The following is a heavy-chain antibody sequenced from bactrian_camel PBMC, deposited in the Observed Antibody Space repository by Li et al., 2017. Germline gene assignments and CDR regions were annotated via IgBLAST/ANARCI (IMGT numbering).Heavy chain of an antibody. D-gene: IGHD3*01. J-gene: IGHJ4*01. CDR1: VDTIGRYC. CDR2: IESDGST. Sequence: HVQLVESGGGSVQVGGSLRLSCVASVDTIGRYCMGWFRQIPDKEREGIAGIESDGSTSYADSVKGRFTVSQDSIKNILYLQMNSLKPEDTAMYYCAAGGGNGDFCYTGERSMDYWGQGTQVTVS. V-gene: IGHV3S55*01. CDR3: AAGGGNGDFCYTGERSMDY.